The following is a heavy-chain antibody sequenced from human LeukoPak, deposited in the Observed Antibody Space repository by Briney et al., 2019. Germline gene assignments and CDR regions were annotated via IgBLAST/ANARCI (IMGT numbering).Heavy chain of an antibody. J-gene: IGHJ4*02. Sequence: SETLYLTCTVSGGSISSYYWSWIRQPPGKGLEWIGYIYYSGSTNYNPSLKSRVTISVDTSKNQFSLKLSSVTAADTSGYCCARQLFYDSNGYYYFDFWGQGTLGTVSS. CDR1: GGSISSYY. V-gene: IGHV4-59*08. CDR3: ARQLFYDSNGYYYFDF. D-gene: IGHD3-22*01. CDR2: IYYSGST.